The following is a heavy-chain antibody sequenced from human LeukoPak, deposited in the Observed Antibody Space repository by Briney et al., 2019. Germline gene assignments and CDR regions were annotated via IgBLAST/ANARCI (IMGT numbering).Heavy chain of an antibody. V-gene: IGHV3-23*01. CDR1: GFTFSSYA. Sequence: GGSLRLSCAASGFTFSSYAMSWVRQAPGKGLEWVSAISGSGPYTFYTDSVKGRFTISRDSSKNTLYLQMNSLRAEDTALYYCAGEKGSCSGGSCYRSFDYWGQGTQVTVSS. J-gene: IGHJ4*02. CDR2: ISGSGPYT. D-gene: IGHD2-15*01. CDR3: AGEKGSCSGGSCYRSFDY.